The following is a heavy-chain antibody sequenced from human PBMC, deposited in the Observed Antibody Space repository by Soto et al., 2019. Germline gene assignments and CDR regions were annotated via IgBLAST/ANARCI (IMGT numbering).Heavy chain of an antibody. V-gene: IGHV4-30-4*01. CDR2: IYYSGSS. CDR3: ARAIVATIGGMYG. Sequence: TLSLTCTVSGGSISSGDYYWSWIRQPPGKGLEYIGYIYYSGSSHYNPSLKSRVTISLDTSRNQFSLKLSSVTAADTAVYYWARAIVATIGGMYGSGQGKTVTV. J-gene: IGHJ6*02. D-gene: IGHD5-12*01. CDR1: GGSISSGDYY.